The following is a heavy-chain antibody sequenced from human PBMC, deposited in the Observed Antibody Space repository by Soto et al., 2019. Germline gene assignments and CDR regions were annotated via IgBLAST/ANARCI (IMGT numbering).Heavy chain of an antibody. D-gene: IGHD3-16*01. V-gene: IGHV3-30*18. CDR2: ISYDGSNK. Sequence: QVQLVESGGGVVQPGRSLRLSCAASGFTFSSYGMHWVRQAPGKGLEWVAVISYDGSNKYYADSVKGRFTISRDNSKNTLYLQMNSLRAEDTAVYYCANSRGGSYYYYGMDVWGQGTTVTV. CDR1: GFTFSSYG. J-gene: IGHJ6*02. CDR3: ANSRGGSYYYYGMDV.